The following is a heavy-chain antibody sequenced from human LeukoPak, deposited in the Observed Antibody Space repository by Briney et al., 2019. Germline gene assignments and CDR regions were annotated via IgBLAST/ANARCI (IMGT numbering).Heavy chain of an antibody. Sequence: GGSLRLSCAAFGFSVSDNYMTWVRQAPGKGLEWVSVIDTGGSTFHTDSVRGRFTTSRDSSTNTLYLEMNSLRTEDTAVYYCARGMSGGYYPLDYWGQGTLVTVSP. J-gene: IGHJ4*02. CDR2: IDTGGST. CDR3: ARGMSGGYYPLDY. D-gene: IGHD1-26*01. V-gene: IGHV3-53*01. CDR1: GFSVSDNY.